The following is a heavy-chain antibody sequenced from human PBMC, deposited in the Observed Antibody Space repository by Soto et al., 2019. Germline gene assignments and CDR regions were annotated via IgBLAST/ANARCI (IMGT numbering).Heavy chain of an antibody. J-gene: IGHJ5*02. CDR3: ARVGRGPGGWFDP. D-gene: IGHD1-26*01. CDR1: SGSISSSNW. CDR2: IYHSGST. V-gene: IGHV4-4*02. Sequence: QVQLQESGPGLVKPSGTLSLTCAVSSGSISSSNWWSWVRQPPGKGLECIGEIYHSGSTNYNPSLKSRVTISVDKAKNQFSLKLSSVTAADTAVYYCARVGRGPGGWFDPWGQGNLVTVSS.